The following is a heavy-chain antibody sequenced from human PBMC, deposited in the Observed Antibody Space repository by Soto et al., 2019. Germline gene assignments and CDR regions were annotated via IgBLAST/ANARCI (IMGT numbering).Heavy chain of an antibody. CDR2: TSAYNGNT. CDR3: ARXWGSIAVAVDWFDP. Sequence: GASVKVSCKASGYTFTSYGISWVRQAPGQGLEWMGWTSAYNGNTNYAQKLQGRVTMTTDTSTSTAYMELRSLRSDDTAVYYCARXWGSIAVAVDWFDPWGQGTLVTVSS. CDR1: GYTFTSYG. D-gene: IGHD6-19*01. J-gene: IGHJ5*02. V-gene: IGHV1-18*01.